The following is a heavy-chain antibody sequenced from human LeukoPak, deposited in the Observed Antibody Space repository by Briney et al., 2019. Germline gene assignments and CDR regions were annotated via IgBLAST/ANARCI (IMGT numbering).Heavy chain of an antibody. V-gene: IGHV3-7*04. CDR2: IKPDGSEE. CDR1: GFTFSSYA. CDR3: ARFGVSYGVDV. J-gene: IGHJ6*02. D-gene: IGHD3-16*01. Sequence: GGSLRLSCSASGFTFSSYAMHWVRQTPGKGLEWVANIKPDGSEEEYVDSLKGRFTISRDNAQNSLYLQVNSLRAEDTAVYYCARFGVSYGVDVWGQGTTVTVSS.